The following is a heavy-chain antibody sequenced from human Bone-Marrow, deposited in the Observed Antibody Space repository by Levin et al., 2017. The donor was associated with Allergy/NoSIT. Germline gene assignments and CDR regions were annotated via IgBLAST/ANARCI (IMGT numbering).Heavy chain of an antibody. J-gene: IGHJ3*01. CDR3: ARDTPVAGTFYGFDL. D-gene: IGHD6-19*01. CDR1: GYTFTDFY. Sequence: GESLKISCKASGYTFTDFYLHWVRQVPGQAPEWVGDISTLGGETTYAQKFQGRVTLTRDTSITTAYMDLIRLTSDDTAVYYCARDTPVAGTFYGFDLWGQGTVVAVSS. CDR2: ISTLGGET. V-gene: IGHV1-2*02.